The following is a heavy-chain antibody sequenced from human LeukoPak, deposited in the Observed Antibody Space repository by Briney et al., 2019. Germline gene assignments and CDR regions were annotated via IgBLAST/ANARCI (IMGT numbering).Heavy chain of an antibody. CDR1: GFAFRTYA. J-gene: IGHJ4*02. CDR3: ATAVTLDF. CDR2: ITGTGGGGNKT. D-gene: IGHD2-21*02. V-gene: IGHV3-23*01. Sequence: GGSLRLSCAASGFAFRTYAMSWVRQAPGKGLEWVSVITGTGGGGNKTYYADSVRGRFSISRDDSKNILFLQMHNLRAEDTAVYFCATAVTLDFWGQGTLVLVSS.